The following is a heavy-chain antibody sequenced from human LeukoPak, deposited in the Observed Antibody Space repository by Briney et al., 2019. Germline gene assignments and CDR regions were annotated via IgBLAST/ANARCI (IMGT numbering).Heavy chain of an antibody. CDR3: ARAIATKGSGSTDFDY. J-gene: IGHJ4*02. D-gene: IGHD3-10*01. CDR1: GGTFSSYA. V-gene: IGHV1-69*01. CDR2: IIPIFGTA. Sequence: SVTGACKASGGTFSSYAISWVRQAPGQGLEWMGGIIPIFGTANYAQKFQGRVTITADESTSTAYMELSSLRSEDTAVYYCARAIATKGSGSTDFDYWGQGTLVNVSS.